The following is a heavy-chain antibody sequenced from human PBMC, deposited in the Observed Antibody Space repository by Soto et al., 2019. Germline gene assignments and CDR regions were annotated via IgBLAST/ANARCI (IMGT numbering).Heavy chain of an antibody. CDR1: GFTFSNAW. D-gene: IGHD6-13*01. Sequence: GGSLRLSCAASGFTFSNAWMSWVRQAPGKGLEWVGRIKSKTDGGTTDYAAPVKGRFTISRDDSKNTLYLQMNSLKTEDTAVYYCTTDYKSKKNGYSSRWVNYWGQGTLVTVSS. CDR3: TTDYKSKKNGYSSRWVNY. J-gene: IGHJ4*02. CDR2: IKSKTDGGTT. V-gene: IGHV3-15*01.